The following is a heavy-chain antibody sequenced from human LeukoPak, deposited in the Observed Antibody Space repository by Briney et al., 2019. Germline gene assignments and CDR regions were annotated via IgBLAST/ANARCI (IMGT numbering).Heavy chain of an antibody. CDR2: IYYSGST. V-gene: IGHV4-59*08. CDR1: GGSISSYY. CDR3: ARAEEGYYGSGSVGYYYGMDV. Sequence: PSETLSLTCTVSGGSISSYYWSWIRQPPGKGLEWIGYIYYSGSTNYNPSLKSRVTISVDTSKNQFSLKLSSVTAADTAVYYCARAEEGYYGSGSVGYYYGMDVWGQGTTVTVSS. D-gene: IGHD3-10*01. J-gene: IGHJ6*02.